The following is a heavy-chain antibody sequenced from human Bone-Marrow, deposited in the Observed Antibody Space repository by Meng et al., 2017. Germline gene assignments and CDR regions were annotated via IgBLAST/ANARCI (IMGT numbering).Heavy chain of an antibody. CDR1: GFTFTSSA. J-gene: IGHJ6*02. CDR2: IVVGSGNT. D-gene: IGHD6-25*01. Sequence: SVKVSCKASGFTFTSSAMQWVRQARGQRLEWIGWIVVGSGNTNYAQKFQERVTITRDMSTSTAYMELSSLRPEDTAVYYCAADQRPLLAAARYYYYGMDVWGQGTTVTVSS. V-gene: IGHV1-58*02. CDR3: AADQRPLLAAARYYYYGMDV.